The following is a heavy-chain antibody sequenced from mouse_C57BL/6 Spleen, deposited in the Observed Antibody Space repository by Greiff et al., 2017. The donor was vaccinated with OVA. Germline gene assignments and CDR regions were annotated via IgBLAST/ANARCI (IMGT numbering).Heavy chain of an antibody. J-gene: IGHJ3*01. Sequence: EVMLVESGGGLVKPGGSLKLSCAASGFTFSDYGMHWVRQAPEKGLEWVAYISSGSSTIYYADTVKGRFTISRDNAKNTLFLQMTSLRSEDTAMYYCARGDDYDAWFAYWGQGTLVTVSA. CDR3: ARGDDYDAWFAY. CDR1: GFTFSDYG. D-gene: IGHD2-4*01. CDR2: ISSGSSTI. V-gene: IGHV5-17*01.